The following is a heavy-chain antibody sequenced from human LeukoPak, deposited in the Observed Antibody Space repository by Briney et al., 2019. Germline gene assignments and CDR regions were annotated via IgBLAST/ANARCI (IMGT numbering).Heavy chain of an antibody. CDR2: ISGSGGNT. J-gene: IGHJ4*02. D-gene: IGHD4-17*01. CDR3: ARGRGGDYVPSRFDF. CDR1: GFAFSGFA. Sequence: SGGSLRLSCSGSGFAFSGFAMGWVRQAPGKGLEWVSSISGSGGNTYYADSVEGRFTVSRDNSENTVYLQMNSLRAEDTAQYYCARGRGGDYVPSRFDFWGQGTLVTVSS. V-gene: IGHV3-23*01.